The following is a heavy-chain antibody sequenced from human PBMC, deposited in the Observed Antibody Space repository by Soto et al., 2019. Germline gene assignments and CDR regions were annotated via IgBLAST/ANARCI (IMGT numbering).Heavy chain of an antibody. Sequence: QVQLQQWGAGLLKPSETLSLTCAFYGGSFSCYYWSWIRQPPGKGLEWIGEINHSGRTNYNPYLKSRVIISVDTSKNQFSLKLSSVTAADTAVYYCARGGYSSGWYAGAFDIWGQGTMVTVSS. J-gene: IGHJ3*02. D-gene: IGHD6-19*01. V-gene: IGHV4-34*01. CDR3: ARGGYSSGWYAGAFDI. CDR1: GGSFSCYY. CDR2: INHSGRT.